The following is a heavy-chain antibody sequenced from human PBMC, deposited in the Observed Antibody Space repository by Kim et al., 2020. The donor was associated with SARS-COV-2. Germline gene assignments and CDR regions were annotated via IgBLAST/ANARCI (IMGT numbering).Heavy chain of an antibody. Sequence: SETLSLTCTVSGGSVSSGSYYWSWIRQPPGKGLEWIGYIYYSGSTNYNPSLKSRVTISVDTSKNQFSLKLSSVTAADTAVYYCARGASSSWSDYYYGMDVWGQGTMVTVSS. D-gene: IGHD6-13*01. CDR3: ARGASSSWSDYYYGMDV. J-gene: IGHJ6*02. CDR1: GGSVSSGSYY. CDR2: IYYSGST. V-gene: IGHV4-61*01.